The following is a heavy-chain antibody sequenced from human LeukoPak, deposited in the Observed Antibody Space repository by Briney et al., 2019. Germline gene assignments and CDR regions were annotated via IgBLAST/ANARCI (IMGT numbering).Heavy chain of an antibody. J-gene: IGHJ5*02. Sequence: GSLRLSCAASGFTFSSYSMNWVRQAPGKGLEWIGSIYYSGSTYYNPSLKSRVTISVDTSKNQFSLKLSSVTAADTAVYYCARQLYCSGGSCSSWGQGTLVTVSS. CDR1: GFTFSSYSMN. V-gene: IGHV4-39*01. D-gene: IGHD2-15*01. CDR3: ARQLYCSGGSCSS. CDR2: IYYSGST.